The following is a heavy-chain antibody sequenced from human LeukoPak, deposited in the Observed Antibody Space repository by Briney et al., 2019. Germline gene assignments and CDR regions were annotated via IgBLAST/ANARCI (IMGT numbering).Heavy chain of an antibody. V-gene: IGHV5-51*01. J-gene: IGHJ3*02. CDR3: ARHRVGIYSRNHAFDI. CDR2: IYPGDSDT. Sequence: GESLKISCKGSGYSFTSYWIGWVRQMPGKGLEWMGIIYPGDSDTRYSPSFQGQVTISADKSSSTAYLQWSSLKASDTAMYYCARHRVGIYSRNHAFDIWGQGTMVTVSS. CDR1: GYSFTSYW. D-gene: IGHD1-26*01.